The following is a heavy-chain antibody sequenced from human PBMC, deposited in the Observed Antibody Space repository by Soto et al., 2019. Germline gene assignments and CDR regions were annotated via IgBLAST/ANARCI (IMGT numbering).Heavy chain of an antibody. V-gene: IGHV1-69*04. J-gene: IGHJ4*02. D-gene: IGHD2-15*01. CDR2: IIPILGIA. Sequence: SVKVSCKASGGTFSSYTISWVRQAPGQGLEWMGRIIPILGIANYAQKFQGRVTITADKSTSTAYMELSSLRSEDTAAYYCAREYCSGGSCYYGYWGQGTLVTVSS. CDR3: AREYCSGGSCYYGY. CDR1: GGTFSSYT.